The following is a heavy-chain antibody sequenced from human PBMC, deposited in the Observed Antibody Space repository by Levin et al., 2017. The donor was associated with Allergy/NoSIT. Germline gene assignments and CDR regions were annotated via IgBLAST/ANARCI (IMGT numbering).Heavy chain of an antibody. Sequence: GESLKVSCAASGFTFSSYAMHWVRQAPGKGLEWVAVISYDGSNKYYADSVKGRFTISRDNSKNTLYLQMNSLRAEDTAVYYCARDGYGGGMDVWGQGTTVTVSS. V-gene: IGHV3-30*04. CDR1: GFTFSSYA. D-gene: IGHD1-1*01. CDR2: ISYDGSNK. J-gene: IGHJ6*02. CDR3: ARDGYGGGMDV.